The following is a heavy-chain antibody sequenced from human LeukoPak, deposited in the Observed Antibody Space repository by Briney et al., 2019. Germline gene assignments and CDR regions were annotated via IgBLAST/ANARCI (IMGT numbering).Heavy chain of an antibody. CDR3: ARGSAYTHSHGPFDY. V-gene: IGHV4-4*07. D-gene: IGHD3-16*01. J-gene: IGHJ4*02. Sequence: SETLSLTCTVSGGSISSYYWSWIRQPAGRGLEWIGRIYSSGITNYNPSLNSRVTMSVDTSKNHFSLMVASVTAADTAVYYCARGSAYTHSHGPFDYWGQGVLVTVSS. CDR1: GGSISSYY. CDR2: IYSSGIT.